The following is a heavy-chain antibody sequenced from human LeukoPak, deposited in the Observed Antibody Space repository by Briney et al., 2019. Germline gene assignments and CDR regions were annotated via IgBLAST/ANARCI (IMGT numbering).Heavy chain of an antibody. J-gene: IGHJ4*02. CDR2: INPNSGGT. Sequence: ASVKVSCKASGYTLTDYYMHWVRQAPGQGLEWMGRINPNSGGTNYAQKFQGRVTMTRDTSISTVYMELSRLRSDDTAVYYCARVGYYKSSGYYEYWGQGTLVTVSS. CDR1: GYTLTDYY. CDR3: ARVGYYKSSGYYEY. D-gene: IGHD3-22*01. V-gene: IGHV1-2*06.